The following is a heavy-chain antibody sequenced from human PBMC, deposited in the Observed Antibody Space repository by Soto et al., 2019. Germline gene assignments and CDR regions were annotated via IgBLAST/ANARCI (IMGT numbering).Heavy chain of an antibody. CDR3: ARDIVLVPFFFGYYGMDV. CDR2: IYYSGST. Sequence: QVQLQESGPGLVKPSQTLSLTCTVSGDSISSGDYYWSWIRQPPGKGLEWIGYIYYSGSTYYNPSLKRGVTISVDTSKHQFSLKLSSVTAAATAVYCCARDIVLVPFFFGYYGMDVWGQGTTVTVSS. V-gene: IGHV4-30-4*01. D-gene: IGHD2-2*01. CDR1: GDSISSGDYY. J-gene: IGHJ6*02.